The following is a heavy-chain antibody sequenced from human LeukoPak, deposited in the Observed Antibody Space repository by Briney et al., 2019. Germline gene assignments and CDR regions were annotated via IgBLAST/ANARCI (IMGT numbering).Heavy chain of an antibody. CDR2: VYYGEST. CDR1: GGSISTYY. D-gene: IGHD2-15*01. V-gene: IGHV4-59*01. J-gene: IGHJ4*02. Sequence: NPSETLSLTCTVSGGSISTYYWSWIRQPPGKGLAWIGYVYYGESTSYSPSLKSRVTISVDTSKNQFSLKLSSVTAADTAVYYCAGGRGCSGGSCYADYWGQGTLVTVSS. CDR3: AGGRGCSGGSCYADY.